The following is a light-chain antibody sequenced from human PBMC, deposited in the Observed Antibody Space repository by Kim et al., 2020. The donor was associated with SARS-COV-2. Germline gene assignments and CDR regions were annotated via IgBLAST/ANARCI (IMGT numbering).Light chain of an antibody. V-gene: IGKV1-8*01. CDR1: QGISSY. Sequence: AIRITQSPSSLSASIGDRVTITCRASQGISSYLDWYQQKPGKAPKLLIHAASTLQSGVPSRFSGSGSGTDFTLTIGCLQPEDFATYYCQQNYSYPRTFGEGTKVDIK. CDR3: QQNYSYPRT. CDR2: AAS. J-gene: IGKJ4*01.